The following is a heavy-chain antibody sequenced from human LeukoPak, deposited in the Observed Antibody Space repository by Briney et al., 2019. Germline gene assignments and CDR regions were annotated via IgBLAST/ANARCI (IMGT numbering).Heavy chain of an antibody. Sequence: GGSLRLSCAASGFAFNDHYMSWIRQPPGKGLEWISYISSSGTPIYSADSVKGRFTISRGNAKNSLYLQINSLRAEDTAVYYCARARMRFSYGQSDSFDIWGQGTVVTVSS. CDR3: ARARMRFSYGQSDSFDI. J-gene: IGHJ3*02. D-gene: IGHD5-18*01. CDR1: GFAFNDHY. V-gene: IGHV3-11*01. CDR2: ISSSGTPI.